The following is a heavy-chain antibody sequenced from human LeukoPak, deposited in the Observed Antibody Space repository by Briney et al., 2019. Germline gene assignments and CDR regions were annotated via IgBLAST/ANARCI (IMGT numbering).Heavy chain of an antibody. J-gene: IGHJ4*02. D-gene: IGHD6-19*01. CDR1: GFTFSSYS. CDR3: ARDGKQWKKDFDY. Sequence: QPGGSLRLSCAASGFTFSSYSMNWVRQAPGKGLEWVSYISSSSSTIYYADSVKGRFTISRDNAKNPLYLKMNSLRAEDTAVYYCARDGKQWKKDFDYWGQGTLVTISS. V-gene: IGHV3-48*01. CDR2: ISSSSSTI.